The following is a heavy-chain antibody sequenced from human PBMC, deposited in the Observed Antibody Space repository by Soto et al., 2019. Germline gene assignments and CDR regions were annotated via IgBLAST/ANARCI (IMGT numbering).Heavy chain of an antibody. CDR3: ARDNRDYYGAGSYYSDYYYDMDV. CDR2: ISYDGRNK. D-gene: IGHD3-10*01. V-gene: IGHV3-30*04. Sequence: GGSLRLSCAASGFTFSSYAMHWVRQAPGKVLEWVAVISYDGRNKYYANSVKGRFTISRDNSKNTLYLQMNSLRAEDTAVYYCARDNRDYYGAGSYYSDYYYDMDVWGKGTTVTVSS. CDR1: GFTFSSYA. J-gene: IGHJ6*03.